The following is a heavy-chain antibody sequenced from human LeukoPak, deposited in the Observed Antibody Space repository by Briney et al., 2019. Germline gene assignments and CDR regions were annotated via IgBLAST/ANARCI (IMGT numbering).Heavy chain of an antibody. CDR3: ARDSYSSGWPVSDY. CDR2: ISSSSSTI. D-gene: IGHD6-19*01. V-gene: IGHV3-48*04. J-gene: IGHJ4*02. CDR1: GFTFSSYS. Sequence: GGSLRLSCAASGFTFSSYSMNWVRQAPGKGLEWVSYISSSSSTIYYADSVKGRFTISRDNAKNSLYLQMNSLRAEDTAVYYCARDSYSSGWPVSDYWGQGTLVTVSS.